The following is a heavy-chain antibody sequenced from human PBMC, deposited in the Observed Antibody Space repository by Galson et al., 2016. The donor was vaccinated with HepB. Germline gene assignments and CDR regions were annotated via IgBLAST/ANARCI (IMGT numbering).Heavy chain of an antibody. CDR2: INPSGGST. CDR1: GYTFTSYY. Sequence: SVKVSCKASGYTFTSYYMHWVRQAPGQGLEWMGIINPSGGSTSYAQKFQGRVTMTRDTSTSTVYMELSSLRSEDTAVYYCARDWGLDYGGNSVSYYFDYWGQGTLVTVSS. J-gene: IGHJ4*02. D-gene: IGHD4-23*01. V-gene: IGHV1-46*01. CDR3: ARDWGLDYGGNSVSYYFDY.